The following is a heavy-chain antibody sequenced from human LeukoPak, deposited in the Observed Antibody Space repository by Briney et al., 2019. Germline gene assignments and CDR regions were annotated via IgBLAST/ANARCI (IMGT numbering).Heavy chain of an antibody. V-gene: IGHV4-39*07. Sequence: SSETLSLTCTVPGGSISSGGYYWSWIRQPPGKGLEWIGSIYYSGSTYYNPSLKSRVTISVDTSKNQFSLKLSSVTAADTAVYYCARGKGGITMTPQGYWGQGTLVTVSS. CDR3: ARGKGGITMTPQGY. CDR1: GGSISSGGYY. CDR2: IYYSGST. D-gene: IGHD3-22*01. J-gene: IGHJ4*02.